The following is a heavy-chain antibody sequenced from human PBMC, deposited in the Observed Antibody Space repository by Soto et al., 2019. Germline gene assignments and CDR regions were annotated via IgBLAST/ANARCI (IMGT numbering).Heavy chain of an antibody. Sequence: QVQLVQSGAEVKKPGASVKVSCKASGYTFTSYGISWVRQAPGQGLEWRGWIRAYNGNTNYAQKLQGRVTMTTDTSTSTAYMELRSLRSDDTAVYYCARDHGGYCSSTSCHPGSDYWGQGTLVTVSS. V-gene: IGHV1-18*01. CDR3: ARDHGGYCSSTSCHPGSDY. CDR2: IRAYNGNT. CDR1: GYTFTSYG. D-gene: IGHD2-2*01. J-gene: IGHJ4*02.